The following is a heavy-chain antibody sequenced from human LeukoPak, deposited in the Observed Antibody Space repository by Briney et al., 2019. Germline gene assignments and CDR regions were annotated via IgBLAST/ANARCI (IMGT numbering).Heavy chain of an antibody. CDR3: AKVRRSVAYDY. J-gene: IGHJ4*02. CDR1: GFTFSNAW. V-gene: IGHV3-15*01. Sequence: GGSLRLSCAASGFTFSNAWMSWVRQAPGKGLEWVGRIKSKTDGGTTDYAAPVKGRFTISRDDSKNTLYLQMNNLRVEDTAIYYCAKVRRSVAYDYWGRGTLVTVSS. CDR2: IKSKTDGGTT.